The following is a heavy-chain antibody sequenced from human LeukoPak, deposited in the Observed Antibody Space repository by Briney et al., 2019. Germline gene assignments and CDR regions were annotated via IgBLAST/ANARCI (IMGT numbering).Heavy chain of an antibody. Sequence: SQTLSLTCTVSGGSISSGDYYWSWIRQPPGKGLEWLGYIYYSGSTYYNPSLKSRVTISVDTSKNQFSLKLSSVTAADTAVYYCAREAGGYSYGYVGYYMDVWGKGTTVTVSS. CDR2: IYYSGST. CDR1: GGSISSGDYY. CDR3: AREAGGYSYGYVGYYMDV. D-gene: IGHD5-18*01. V-gene: IGHV4-30-4*08. J-gene: IGHJ6*03.